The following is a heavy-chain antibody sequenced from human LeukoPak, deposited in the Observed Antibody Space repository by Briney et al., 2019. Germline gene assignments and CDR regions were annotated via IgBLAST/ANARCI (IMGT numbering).Heavy chain of an antibody. D-gene: IGHD6-19*01. V-gene: IGHV4-61*02. CDR2: IYTSGST. CDR3: ARDGGIAVAGTPH. Sequence: SETLSLTCTVSGGSISSGSYYWSWIRQPAGKGLQWIGRIYTSGSTNYNPSLKSRVTISVDTSKNQFSLKLSSVTAADTAVYYCARDGGIAVAGTPHWGPGTLVTVSS. J-gene: IGHJ4*02. CDR1: GGSISSGSYY.